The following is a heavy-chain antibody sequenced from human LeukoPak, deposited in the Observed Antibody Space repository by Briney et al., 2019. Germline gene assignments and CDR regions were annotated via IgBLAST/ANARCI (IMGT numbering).Heavy chain of an antibody. CDR3: ARAPRYRQHDY. Sequence: PSETLSLTCAVYGGSFSGYYWSWIRQPPGKGLEWIGEINHSGSTNYNPSLKSRVTISVDTSKNQFSLKLSSVTAADTAVYYCARAPRYRQHDYWGQGTLVTVSS. J-gene: IGHJ4*02. CDR2: INHSGST. D-gene: IGHD5-18*01. V-gene: IGHV4-34*01. CDR1: GGSFSGYY.